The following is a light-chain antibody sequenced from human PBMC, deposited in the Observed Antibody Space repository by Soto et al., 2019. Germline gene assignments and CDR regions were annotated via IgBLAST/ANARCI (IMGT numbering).Light chain of an antibody. V-gene: IGLV2-14*01. Sequence: QSALTQPASVSGSPGQSITISCTGTSDDVGSYKHVSWYQQYPGKAPKLIIYDVSNRPSGVSSRFSGSRSDNTASLTISGLQAGDEADYYCSSYSRSSTPFVFGTGTKVTGL. CDR2: DVS. CDR1: SDDVGSYKH. CDR3: SSYSRSSTPFV. J-gene: IGLJ1*01.